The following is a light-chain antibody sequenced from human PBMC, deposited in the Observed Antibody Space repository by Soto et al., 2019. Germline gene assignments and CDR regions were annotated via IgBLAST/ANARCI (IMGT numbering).Light chain of an antibody. CDR3: CSNAGGSTYV. CDR2: EAS. V-gene: IGLV2-23*01. Sequence: QSALTQPASVSGSPGQSITISGTGTSSDVGSHKLVSWYQQYPGKAPKLIIFEASKRPSGVSNRFSGSKSGSTASLTISGLQAEDEADYYCCSNAGGSTYVFGTGTKVTVL. J-gene: IGLJ1*01. CDR1: SSDVGSHKL.